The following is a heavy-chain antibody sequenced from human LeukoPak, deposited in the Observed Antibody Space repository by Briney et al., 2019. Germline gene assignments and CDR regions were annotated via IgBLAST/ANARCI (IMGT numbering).Heavy chain of an antibody. J-gene: IGHJ4*02. D-gene: IGHD6-19*01. CDR1: GYTFTNLD. V-gene: IGHV1-18*01. CDR3: ARIAVAELDY. Sequence: EASVKVSCKTSGYTFTNLDINWLRQAPGQGLEWMGWISAYNGNTNYAQKLQGRVTMTTDTSTSTAYMELRSLRSDDTAVYYCARIAVAELDYWGQGTLVTVSS. CDR2: ISAYNGNT.